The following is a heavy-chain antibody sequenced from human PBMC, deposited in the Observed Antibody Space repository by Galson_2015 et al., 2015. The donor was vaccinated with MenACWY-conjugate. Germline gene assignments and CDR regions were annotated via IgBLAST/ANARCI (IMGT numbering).Heavy chain of an antibody. J-gene: IGHJ4*02. Sequence: VWVSRINSDGRSTSYADSVKGRFTISRDNAKNTLYLQMNSLRAEDTAVYYCARLGGNYRTTSHFDYWGQGTLATVSS. D-gene: IGHD1-26*01. V-gene: IGHV3-74*01. CDR3: ARLGGNYRTTSHFDY. CDR2: INSDGRST.